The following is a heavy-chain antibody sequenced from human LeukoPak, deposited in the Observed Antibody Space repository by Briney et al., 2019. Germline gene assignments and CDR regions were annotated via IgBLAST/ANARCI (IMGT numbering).Heavy chain of an antibody. Sequence: SETLSLTCTVSGGSISSYYWSWIRQPPGKGLEWIGYIYYSGSTNYNPSLKSRVTISADTSKNQFSLKLSSVTAADTAVYYCARDLYGDYYFDYWGQGTLVTVSS. CDR1: GGSISSYY. J-gene: IGHJ4*02. D-gene: IGHD4-17*01. V-gene: IGHV4-59*01. CDR3: ARDLYGDYYFDY. CDR2: IYYSGST.